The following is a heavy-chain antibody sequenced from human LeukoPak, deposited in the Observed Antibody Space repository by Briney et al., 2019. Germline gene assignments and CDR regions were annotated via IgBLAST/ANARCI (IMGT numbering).Heavy chain of an antibody. D-gene: IGHD4/OR15-4a*01. CDR1: GFTFSSYG. V-gene: IGHV3-23*01. J-gene: IGHJ4*02. Sequence: GGSLRLSCAASGFTFSSYGMSWVRQAPGKGLEWVSGISGSGAGTYYADSVKGRFTISRDNSKNTLYLQMNSLRAEDTAVYYRARRAGAYSHPYDYWGQGTLVTVSS. CDR2: ISGSGAGT. CDR3: ARRAGAYSHPYDY.